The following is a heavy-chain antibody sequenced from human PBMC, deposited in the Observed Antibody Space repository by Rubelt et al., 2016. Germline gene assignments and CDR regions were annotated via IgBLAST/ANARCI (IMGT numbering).Heavy chain of an antibody. D-gene: IGHD4-17*01. CDR3: ARAIMTTVSYGMDV. CDR2: INSDGSSP. J-gene: IGHJ6*02. V-gene: IGHV3-74*01. CDR1: GFTFSSYW. Sequence: EVQLVESGGGLVQPGGSLKLSCAASGFTFSSYWMHWVRQAPGNGLVWVSRINSDGSSPSYAASVKGRFTISRDNAKNTLYLQRNRLRAEDTAVEYWARAIMTTVSYGMDVWGQGTTVTVSS.